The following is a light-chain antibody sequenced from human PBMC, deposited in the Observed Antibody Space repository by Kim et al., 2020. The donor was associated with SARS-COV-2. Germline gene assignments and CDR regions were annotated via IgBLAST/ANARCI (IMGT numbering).Light chain of an antibody. Sequence: PGERDPLPCSASQSVKSLAWYQPKPGQAPRLLIYAASSRAAGVPDRVSGSGSGTDFTLTISRLEPEDFAVFYCHLYGGSALTFGGGTKVEI. CDR2: AAS. V-gene: IGKV3-20*01. CDR3: HLYGGSALT. CDR1: QSVKSL. J-gene: IGKJ4*01.